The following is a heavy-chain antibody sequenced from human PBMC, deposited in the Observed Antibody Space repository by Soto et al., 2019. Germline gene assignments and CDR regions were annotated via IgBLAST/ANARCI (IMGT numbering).Heavy chain of an antibody. CDR3: AREFVGSGFDH. V-gene: IGHV3-21*06. D-gene: IGHD3-10*01. CDR1: GFMFSAST. J-gene: IGHJ5*02. CDR2: STSSSTYI. Sequence: EVQLVESGGGLVKPGGSLRLSCAASGFMFSASTMNWVRQAPGKGLEWVSSSTSSSTYIYYADSVKGRFTISRDNAKNSVYLQINSLRAEDTAVYYCAREFVGSGFDHWGQGTLVTVSS.